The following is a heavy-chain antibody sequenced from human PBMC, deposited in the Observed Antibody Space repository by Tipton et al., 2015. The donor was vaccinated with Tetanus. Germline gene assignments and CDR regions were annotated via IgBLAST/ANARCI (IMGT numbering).Heavy chain of an antibody. J-gene: IGHJ3*01. CDR2: ISSGSAQI. V-gene: IGHV3-21*01. D-gene: IGHD1-1*01. Sequence: AVSGVIFRLYTMSWVRQAPGKGLEWVASISSGSAQIYYADSVEGRFTISRDNSKNSVYLQMSSLRADDAAVYYCARLEEYTYGFDLWGQGTMVTVSS. CDR1: GVIFRLYT. CDR3: ARLEEYTYGFDL.